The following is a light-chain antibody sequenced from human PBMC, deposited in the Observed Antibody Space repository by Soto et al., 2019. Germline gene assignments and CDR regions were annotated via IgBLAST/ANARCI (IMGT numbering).Light chain of an antibody. J-gene: IGKJ1*01. Sequence: EIVLTQSPGTLSLSPGERATLSCRASQSVSSNYLAWYQEKPGQAPSPLIYCASSRATGIPDRFSGSGAGTDFTLTISRLESEDFAVYYCQQYGSSPLTFGQGNKVELK. CDR1: QSVSSNY. CDR3: QQYGSSPLT. V-gene: IGKV3-20*01. CDR2: CAS.